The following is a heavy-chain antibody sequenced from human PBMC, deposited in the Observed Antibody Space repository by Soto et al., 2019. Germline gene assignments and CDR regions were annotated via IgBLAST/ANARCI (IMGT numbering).Heavy chain of an antibody. CDR1: GGSFSGYY. CDR3: ARTGVGYCSGGSCLFDY. CDR2: INHSGST. V-gene: IGHV4-34*01. D-gene: IGHD2-15*01. Sequence: SETLSLTCAVYGGSFSGYYWSWIRQPPGKGLEWIGEINHSGSTNYNPSLKSRVTISVDTSKNQFSLKLSSVTAADTAVYYCARTGVGYCSGGSCLFDYWGQGTLVTVSS. J-gene: IGHJ4*02.